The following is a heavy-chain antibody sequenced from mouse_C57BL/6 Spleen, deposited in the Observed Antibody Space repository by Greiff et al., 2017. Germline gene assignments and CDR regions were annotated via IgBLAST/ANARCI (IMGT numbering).Heavy chain of an antibody. Sequence: QVQLQQPGAELVKPGASVKMSCKASGYTFTSYWITWVKQRPGQGLEWIGDIYPGSGSTNYNEKFKSKATLTVDTSSSTAYMQLSSLTSEDSAVYYCAREEPNYYGSSYVFDYWGQGTTLTVSS. V-gene: IGHV1-55*01. D-gene: IGHD1-1*01. J-gene: IGHJ2*01. CDR2: IYPGSGST. CDR3: AREEPNYYGSSYVFDY. CDR1: GYTFTSYW.